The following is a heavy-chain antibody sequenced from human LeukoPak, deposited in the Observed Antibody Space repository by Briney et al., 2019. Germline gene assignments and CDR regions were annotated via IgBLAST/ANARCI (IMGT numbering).Heavy chain of an antibody. CDR3: VTMIVGDAFDI. D-gene: IGHD3-22*01. CDR2: ISGSGGST. CDR1: GFTFSSYA. V-gene: IGHV3-23*01. Sequence: SGGSLRLSCAASGFTFSSYAMSWVRQAPGKGLEWVSAISGSGGSTYYADSVKGRFTISRDNTKNTLYLQMNSLRAEDTAVYYCVTMIVGDAFDIWGQGTMVTVSS. J-gene: IGHJ3*02.